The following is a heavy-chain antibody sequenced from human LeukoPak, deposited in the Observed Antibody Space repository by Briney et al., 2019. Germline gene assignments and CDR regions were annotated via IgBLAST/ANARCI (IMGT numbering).Heavy chain of an antibody. CDR2: ISGRSDSI. Sequence: GGSLRLSCAASGFTFSSYTMSWVRQAPGEGLERVSGISGRSDSIYYADSVEGRFTISRDYSKSTVDLQMNSLRAEDTAVYYCAKLPAVAGTVYYFDYWGQGTLVTVSS. D-gene: IGHD6-19*01. V-gene: IGHV3-23*01. J-gene: IGHJ4*02. CDR3: AKLPAVAGTVYYFDY. CDR1: GFTFSSYT.